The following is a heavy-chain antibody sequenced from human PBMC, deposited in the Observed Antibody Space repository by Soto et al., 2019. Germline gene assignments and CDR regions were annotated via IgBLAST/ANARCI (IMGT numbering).Heavy chain of an antibody. Sequence: GASVKVSCKGSGYTLSELVMHWVRQAPGKGLGWMGGFDPEDGETIYAQEFQGRVTMTEDKSTDTAYMDLSRLTSEDTAVYYCATWANSGYYYYWGQGTLVTVSS. CDR2: FDPEDGET. D-gene: IGHD3-22*01. J-gene: IGHJ4*02. CDR3: ATWANSGYYYY. V-gene: IGHV1-24*01. CDR1: GYTLSELV.